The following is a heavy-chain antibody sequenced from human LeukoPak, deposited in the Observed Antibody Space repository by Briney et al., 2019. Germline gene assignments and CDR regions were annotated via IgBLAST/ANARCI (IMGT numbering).Heavy chain of an antibody. CDR3: RIWKFWGVYPFES. Sequence: GGSLRLSCVASGFPFTSYWMSWVRQAPGKGLEWVANIKDDGSQTYSLDSVKGRFTLSRDTAKNSTYLQMNSLTTDDTAIYFCRIWKFWGVYPFESWGKGAPV. J-gene: IGHJ5*02. CDR2: IKDDGSQT. D-gene: IGHD3-16*02. V-gene: IGHV3-7*01. CDR1: GFPFTSYW.